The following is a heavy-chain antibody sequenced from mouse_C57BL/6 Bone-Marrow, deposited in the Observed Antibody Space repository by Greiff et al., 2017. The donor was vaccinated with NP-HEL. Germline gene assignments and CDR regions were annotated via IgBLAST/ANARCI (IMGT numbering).Heavy chain of an antibody. CDR1: GYTFTSYW. D-gene: IGHD1-1*01. CDR3: ARRDYGSSLSYYAMDY. CDR2: IYPGSGST. J-gene: IGHJ4*01. Sequence: QVQLQQPGAELVKPGASVKMSCKASGYTFTSYWITWVKQRPGQGLEWIGDIYPGSGSTNYNEKFKSKATLTVDTSSSTAYMQLSSLTSEDSAVYYGARRDYGSSLSYYAMDYWGQGTSVTVSS. V-gene: IGHV1-55*01.